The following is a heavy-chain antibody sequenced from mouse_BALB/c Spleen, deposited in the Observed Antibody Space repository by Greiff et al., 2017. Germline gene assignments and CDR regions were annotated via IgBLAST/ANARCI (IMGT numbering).Heavy chain of an antibody. CDR1: GYTFTDYN. J-gene: IGHJ3*01. CDR2: IYPYNGGT. V-gene: IGHV1S29*02. D-gene: IGHD1-1*01. Sequence: EVKLQESGPELVKPGASVKISCKASGYTFTDYNMHWVKQSHGKSLEWIGYIYPYNGGTGYNQKFKSKATLTVDNSSSTAYMELRSLTSEDSAVYYCARNYGSAWFAYWGQGTLVTVSA. CDR3: ARNYGSAWFAY.